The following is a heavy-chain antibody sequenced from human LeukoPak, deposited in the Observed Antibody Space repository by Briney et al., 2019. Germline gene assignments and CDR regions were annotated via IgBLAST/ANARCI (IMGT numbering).Heavy chain of an antibody. CDR1: GVTFSSYA. Sequence: PGGSLTLSCAASGVTFSSYAMSWVRQAPGKGLEWVSAISGSGGSTYYADSVKGRFTITRDNSKNTLYLQMSSLRAEDTAVYDCAKDEVATVVTLFDDWGQGTLVTVSS. V-gene: IGHV3-23*01. D-gene: IGHD5-24*01. CDR2: ISGSGGST. CDR3: AKDEVATVVTLFDD. J-gene: IGHJ4*02.